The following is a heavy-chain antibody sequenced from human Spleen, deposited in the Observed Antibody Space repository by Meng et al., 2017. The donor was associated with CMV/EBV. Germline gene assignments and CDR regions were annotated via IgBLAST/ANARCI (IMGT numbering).Heavy chain of an antibody. CDR2: IYYSGST. CDR1: GGSVSSGSYY. D-gene: IGHD3-3*01. CDR3: ASSWSYDFWSGYSESHGMDV. Sequence: SETLSLTCTVSGGSVSSGSYYWSWIRQPPGKGLEWIGYIYYSGSTKYNPSLKSRVTISVDTSKNQFSLKLSSVTAADTAVYYCASSWSYDFWSGYSESHGMDVWGQGTTVTVSS. J-gene: IGHJ6*02. V-gene: IGHV4-61*01.